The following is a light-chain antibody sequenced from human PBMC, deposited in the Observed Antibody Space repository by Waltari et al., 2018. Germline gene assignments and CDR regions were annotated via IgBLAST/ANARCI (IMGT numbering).Light chain of an antibody. J-gene: IGLJ3*02. CDR1: SSDVGNYNL. V-gene: IGLV2-23*01. CDR3: CSYAGSYTWV. Sequence: QSALTQPASVSGSPGQSITISCTGTSSDVGNYNLVSWYQQYPGKAPKVMIYDDNRRPSGVFDRYSGSKSGNTASLTISGVQAEDEADYYCCSYAGSYTWVFGGGPKLTVL. CDR2: DDN.